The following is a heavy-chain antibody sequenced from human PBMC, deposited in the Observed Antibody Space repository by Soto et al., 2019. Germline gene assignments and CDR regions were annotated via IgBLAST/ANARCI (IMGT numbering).Heavy chain of an antibody. J-gene: IGHJ4*02. CDR2: IWSDGSEK. D-gene: IGHD3-10*01. CDR3: ARDLGRFNFGSAYFVY. CDR1: GFTFSSNG. Sequence: QVQLVESGGGVVQPGRSLRLSCAASGFTFSSNGMHWVRQAPGKRLEWVAVIWSDGSEKYYADSVKGRFSISRDNSKNTLYLHMDSLRAEDTAVYYCARDLGRFNFGSAYFVYWGQGTLVTVSS. V-gene: IGHV3-33*01.